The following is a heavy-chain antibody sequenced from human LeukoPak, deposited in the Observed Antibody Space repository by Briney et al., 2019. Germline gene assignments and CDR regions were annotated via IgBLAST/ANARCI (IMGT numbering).Heavy chain of an antibody. J-gene: IGHJ4*02. CDR1: GFTFSTYA. D-gene: IGHD3-22*01. V-gene: IGHV3-33*06. CDR3: AKDCYHDSSGGFDY. CDR2: IWYDGSEQ. Sequence: GRSLRLSCAASGFTFSTYAIHWVRQAPGKGLEWVAVIWYDGSEQYYADSVKGRFIISRDNSKSTSDLQMNSLRAEDTAVYYCAKDCYHDSSGGFDYWGQGTLVTVSS.